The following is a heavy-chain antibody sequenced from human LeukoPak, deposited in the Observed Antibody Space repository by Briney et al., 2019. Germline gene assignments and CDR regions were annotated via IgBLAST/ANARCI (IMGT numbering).Heavy chain of an antibody. J-gene: IGHJ4*02. CDR1: GFTFSSYG. CDR3: AKADEYYDYVWGSYRPHKFDY. CDR2: IRYDGSNK. Sequence: GGSLRLSCAASGFTFSSYGMHWVCQAPGKGLEWVAFIRYDGSNKYYADSVKGRFTISRDNSKNTLYLQMNSLRAEDTAVYYCAKADEYYDYVWGSYRPHKFDYWGQGTLVTVSS. V-gene: IGHV3-30*02. D-gene: IGHD3-16*02.